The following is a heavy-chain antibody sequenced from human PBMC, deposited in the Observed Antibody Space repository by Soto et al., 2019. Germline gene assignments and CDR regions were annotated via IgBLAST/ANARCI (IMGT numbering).Heavy chain of an antibody. D-gene: IGHD2-2*01. Sequence: GVSLRLSCAASGFTFSSYAMSWVRQAPGKGLEWVSAISGSGGSTYYADSVKGRFTISRDNSKNTLYLQMNSLRAEDTAVYYCEKDRRDRRVPAAALDAFDIWGHVTMVTVSS. CDR3: EKDRRDRRVPAAALDAFDI. CDR1: GFTFSSYA. V-gene: IGHV3-23*01. CDR2: ISGSGGST. J-gene: IGHJ3*02.